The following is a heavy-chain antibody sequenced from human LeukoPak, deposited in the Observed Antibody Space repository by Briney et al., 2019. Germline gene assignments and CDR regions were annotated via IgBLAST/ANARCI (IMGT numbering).Heavy chain of an antibody. CDR2: IYPGDSDT. D-gene: IGHD2-15*01. J-gene: IGHJ3*02. Sequence: GESLKISCKGSGYSFTSYWIGWVRQMPGKGLEWMGIIYPGDSDTRYSPSFQGQVTISADKSISTAYLQWSSLKASDTATYYCARLTAIYCSGGSCYSERAFDIWGQGTMVTVSS. CDR1: GYSFTSYW. CDR3: ARLTAIYCSGGSCYSERAFDI. V-gene: IGHV5-51*01.